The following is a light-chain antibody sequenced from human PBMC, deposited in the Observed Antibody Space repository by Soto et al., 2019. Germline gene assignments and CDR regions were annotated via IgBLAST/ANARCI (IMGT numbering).Light chain of an antibody. J-gene: IGLJ1*01. V-gene: IGLV2-18*02. CDR3: SSYTSSNPYV. CDR2: DVS. Sequence: ALTQPPSVSGSPGQSVTISCTGTSSDVGSYNRVSWYQQPPGTAPKLMIYDVSNRPSGVPDRFSGSKSGNTASLTISGLQAEDEADYYCSSYTSSNPYVFGTGTKVTVL. CDR1: SSDVGSYNR.